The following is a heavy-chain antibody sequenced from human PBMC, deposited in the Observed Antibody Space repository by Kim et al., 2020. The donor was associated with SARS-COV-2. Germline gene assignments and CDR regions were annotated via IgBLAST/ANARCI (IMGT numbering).Heavy chain of an antibody. Sequence: GGSLRLSCAASGFTFSSYWMSWVRQAPGKGLEWVANIKQDGSEKYYVDSVKGRFTISRDNAKNSLYLQMNSLRAEDTAVYYCARDTTVVTPGYYYGMDVWGQGTTVTVSS. J-gene: IGHJ6*02. D-gene: IGHD4-17*01. V-gene: IGHV3-7*01. CDR2: IKQDGSEK. CDR3: ARDTTVVTPGYYYGMDV. CDR1: GFTFSSYW.